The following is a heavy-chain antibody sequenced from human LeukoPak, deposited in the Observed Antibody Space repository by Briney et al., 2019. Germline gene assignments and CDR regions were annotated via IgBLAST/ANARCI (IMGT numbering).Heavy chain of an antibody. D-gene: IGHD6-13*01. CDR3: ARHWGEYSSSWDRPFDY. Sequence: GESLKISCKGLGYDFSTYWNAWVRQRPGKGLEWMGIIYPGDSDTRYSPSFQGQVTISADKPISTAYLQWSSLKASDTAMYYCARHWGEYSSSWDRPFDYWGQGTLVTVSS. CDR2: IYPGDSDT. V-gene: IGHV5-51*01. J-gene: IGHJ4*02. CDR1: GYDFSTYW.